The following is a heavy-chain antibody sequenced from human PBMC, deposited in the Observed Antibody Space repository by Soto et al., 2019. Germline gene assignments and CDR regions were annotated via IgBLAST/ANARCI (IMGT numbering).Heavy chain of an antibody. Sequence: QVQLQESGPGLVKPLGTLSLTCAVSGVSISSHDWWTWVRQPPGKGLEWIGEGHQRGNTNYNSSLESRVTISVDKPKNQFSLNLTSVTVANTAVYYCATRDSGRFYWGQGTLVTVSS. CDR2: GHQRGNT. D-gene: IGHD6-13*01. J-gene: IGHJ4*02. V-gene: IGHV4-4*02. CDR1: GVSISSHDW. CDR3: ATRDSGRFY.